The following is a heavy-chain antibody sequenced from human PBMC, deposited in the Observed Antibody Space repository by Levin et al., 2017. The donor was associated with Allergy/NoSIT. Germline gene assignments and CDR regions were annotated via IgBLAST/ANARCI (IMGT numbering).Heavy chain of an antibody. CDR3: ARQCYDILTGYYNFDY. Sequence: SQTLSLPCTVSGGSSSSSISYWGWIRQAPGKGLEWIGSIYNSGSTYYNPSLKSRVTTSVDTSKNQFSLKLSSVTAADTAVYYCARQCYDILTGYYNFDYWGQGTLVTVSS. D-gene: IGHD3-9*01. CDR2: IYNSGST. CDR1: GGSSSSSISY. J-gene: IGHJ4*02. V-gene: IGHV4-39*01.